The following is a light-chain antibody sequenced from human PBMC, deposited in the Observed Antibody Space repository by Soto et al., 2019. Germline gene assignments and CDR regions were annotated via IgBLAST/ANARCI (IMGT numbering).Light chain of an antibody. J-gene: IGLJ2*01. Sequence: QSALTQPPSASGSPGQSVTISCTGTSSDVGGYNYVSWYQQHPGKAPKVMIYDNNKRPSGIPDRFSGSKSGTSATLGITGLQTGDEADYYCGTWDSSLSVVIFGGGTKLTVL. CDR1: SSDVGGYNY. V-gene: IGLV1-51*01. CDR3: GTWDSSLSVVI. CDR2: DNN.